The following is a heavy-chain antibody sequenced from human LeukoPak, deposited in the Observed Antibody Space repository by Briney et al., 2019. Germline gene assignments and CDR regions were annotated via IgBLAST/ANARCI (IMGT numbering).Heavy chain of an antibody. CDR3: ARGDDYKSTVFDY. V-gene: IGHV4-59*01. CDR1: GASITRYF. Sequence: KPSETLSLTCTVSGASITRYFWKWIRQPPGKELEWIGYISSGGSTNYNPSLKSRVTISIDTSKNQFSLKLTSATAADTAVYYCARGDDYKSTVFDYWGQGTLVTVSS. D-gene: IGHD5-12*01. J-gene: IGHJ4*02. CDR2: ISSGGST.